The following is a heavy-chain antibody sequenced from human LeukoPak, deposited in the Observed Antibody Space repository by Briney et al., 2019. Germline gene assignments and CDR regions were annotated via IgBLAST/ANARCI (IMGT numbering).Heavy chain of an antibody. CDR3: ARDGKGVAGTNWFDP. CDR2: IYYSGGT. CDR1: GGSISSYY. Sequence: SETLSLTCTVSGGSISSYYWSWIRQPPGKGLEWIGYIYYSGGTNYNPSLKSRVTISVDTSKNQFSLKLSSVTAADTAVYYCARDGKGVAGTNWFDPWGQGTLVTVSS. V-gene: IGHV4-59*01. D-gene: IGHD6-19*01. J-gene: IGHJ5*02.